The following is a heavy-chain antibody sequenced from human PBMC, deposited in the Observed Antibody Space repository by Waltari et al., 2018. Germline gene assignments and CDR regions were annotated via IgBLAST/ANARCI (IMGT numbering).Heavy chain of an antibody. Sequence: QVQLQESGPGLVKPSETLSLTCTVSGGSISSHYWSWIRQPPGKGLEWIGYIYYSGSTNYNPSLKSRVTISLDTSKNQFSLKLSSVTAADTAVYYCATYYYDSSGYYDHWGQGTLVTVSS. CDR2: IYYSGST. CDR1: GGSISSHY. CDR3: ATYYYDSSGYYDH. D-gene: IGHD3-22*01. V-gene: IGHV4-59*11. J-gene: IGHJ4*02.